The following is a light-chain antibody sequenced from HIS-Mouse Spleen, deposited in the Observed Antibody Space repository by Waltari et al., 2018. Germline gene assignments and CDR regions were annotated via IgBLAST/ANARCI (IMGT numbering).Light chain of an antibody. Sequence: IQLTQPPSTLSAYVVVRVTFTCRASQSISIWLGWYQQKPGKAPKLLIYKASSLESGVPSRFSGSGSGTEFTLTISSLQPDDFATYYCQQYNSYSWTFGQGTKVEIK. V-gene: IGKV1-5*03. CDR3: QQYNSYSWT. J-gene: IGKJ1*01. CDR2: KAS. CDR1: QSISIW.